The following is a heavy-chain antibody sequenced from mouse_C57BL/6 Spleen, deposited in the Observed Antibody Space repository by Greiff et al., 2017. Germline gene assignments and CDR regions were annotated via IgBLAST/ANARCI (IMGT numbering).Heavy chain of an antibody. J-gene: IGHJ4*01. V-gene: IGHV7-3*01. CDR1: GFTFTDYY. CDR2: IRNKANGYTT. D-gene: IGHD2-1*01. Sequence: EVMLVESGGGLVQPGGSLSLSCAASGFTFTDYYMSWVRQPPGKALEWLGFIRNKANGYTTEYSASVKGRFTISRDNSQSILYLQMNALRAEDSAPYYCASPYGNYGYAMDYWGQETSVTVSS. CDR3: ASPYGNYGYAMDY.